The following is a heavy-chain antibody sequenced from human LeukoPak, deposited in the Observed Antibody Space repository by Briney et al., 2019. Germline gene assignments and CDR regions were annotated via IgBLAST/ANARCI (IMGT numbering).Heavy chain of an antibody. CDR1: GYTFTGYY. CDR3: ARRYFVSGSYYTDY. Sequence: GASVKVSCKAAGYTFTGYYMHWVRQAPRQGLEWMGWINPNSGGTNYAQKFQGRVTMTRDTSITTAYMELSRLRSDDTAVYYCARRYFVSGSYYTDYWGQGTLVTVSS. V-gene: IGHV1-2*02. CDR2: INPNSGGT. J-gene: IGHJ4*02. D-gene: IGHD3-10*01.